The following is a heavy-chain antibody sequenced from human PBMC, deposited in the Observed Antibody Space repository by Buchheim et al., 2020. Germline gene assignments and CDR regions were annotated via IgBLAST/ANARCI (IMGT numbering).Heavy chain of an antibody. Sequence: QVQLQQWGAGLLKPSETLSLTCAVYSGSFSGYYWSWIRQPPGKGLEWIGEINHSGSTNYNPSLKSRVTISVDTSKNQFSLKLSSVTAADTAVYYGARGYDILTGYGYYYYYGMDVWGQGTT. CDR2: INHSGST. D-gene: IGHD3-9*01. CDR3: ARGYDILTGYGYYYYYGMDV. J-gene: IGHJ6*02. CDR1: SGSFSGYY. V-gene: IGHV4-34*01.